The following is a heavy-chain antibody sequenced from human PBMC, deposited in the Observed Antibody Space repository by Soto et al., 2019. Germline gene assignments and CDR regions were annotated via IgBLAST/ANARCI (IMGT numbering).Heavy chain of an antibody. CDR3: ARDRGYCSGGSCSALYYFDY. J-gene: IGHJ4*02. CDR2: IYYSGST. CDR1: GGSISSGGYY. D-gene: IGHD2-15*01. V-gene: IGHV4-31*03. Sequence: SETLSLTCTVSGGSISSGGYYWSWIRQHPGKGLEWIGYIYYSGSTYYNPSLKSRVTISVDTSKNQFSLKLSSVTAADTAVYYCARDRGYCSGGSCSALYYFDYWGQGTLVTVPQ.